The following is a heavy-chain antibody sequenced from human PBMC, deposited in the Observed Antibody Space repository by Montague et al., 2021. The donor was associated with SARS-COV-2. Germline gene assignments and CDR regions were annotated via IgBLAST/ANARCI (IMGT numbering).Heavy chain of an antibody. CDR3: ARQLPSYCSTNKCYPYYFDV. J-gene: IGHJ4*02. CDR1: GGSISSPDCY. V-gene: IGHV4-39*01. Sequence: SETLSLTCTVSGGSISSPDCYWGWLRPSQGQELVWVGSLSYAGSTYSNPSLRSRVSFSMATSKIYLSLSLNSVTAADTAFYFCARQLPSYCSTNKCYPYYFDVWGQGALVTVSS. CDR2: LSYAGST. D-gene: IGHD2-2*01.